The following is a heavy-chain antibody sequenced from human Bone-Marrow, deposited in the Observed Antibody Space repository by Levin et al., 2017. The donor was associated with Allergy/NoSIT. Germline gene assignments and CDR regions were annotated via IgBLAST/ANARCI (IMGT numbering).Heavy chain of an antibody. CDR1: GGSVSSGDDY. CDR2: IYHSGNI. V-gene: IGHV4-31*03. Sequence: SQTLSLTCTVSGGSVSSGDDYWSWIRQHPGKGLEWIGYIYHSGNIYYNPALKSRLTMSIDTSKNHFSLKLSSVTAADTAVYYWARAEYYGSGGYSYCDCWGQGTLVTVSS. D-gene: IGHD3-10*01. J-gene: IGHJ4*02. CDR3: ARAEYYGSGGYSYCDC.